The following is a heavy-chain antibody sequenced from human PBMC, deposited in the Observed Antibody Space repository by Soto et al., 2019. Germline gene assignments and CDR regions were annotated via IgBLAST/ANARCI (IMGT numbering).Heavy chain of an antibody. V-gene: IGHV3-13*05. CDR3: ARSPSGSFPSGNAFDL. Sequence: EVQLVESGGGLVQPGRSLRLSCAASGFTFSTYDMFWVRQGTGKGLEWVSAIGTKADPFYPDSVKGRFTISRENAKNSLYLQMNSLRAGDTAVYYCARSPSGSFPSGNAFDLWGQGTMVTVSS. CDR2: IGTKADP. D-gene: IGHD1-26*01. J-gene: IGHJ3*01. CDR1: GFTFSTYD.